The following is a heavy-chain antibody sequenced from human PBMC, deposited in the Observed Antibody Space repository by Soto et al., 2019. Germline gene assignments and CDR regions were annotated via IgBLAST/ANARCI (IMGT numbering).Heavy chain of an antibody. CDR1: GFTFSTSW. Sequence: EVQLVESGGDLIQPGGSLRISCAASGFTFSTSWMHWVRQAPGEGLAWVSRINSDGTTINYADSVKGRFPISKNNGKNKLKLAVNSMRAQDEAFYFCAITGGYKFDLWGQGTLVTVSS. CDR2: INSDGTTI. V-gene: IGHV3-74*01. D-gene: IGHD1-26*01. J-gene: IGHJ5*02. CDR3: AITGGYKFDL.